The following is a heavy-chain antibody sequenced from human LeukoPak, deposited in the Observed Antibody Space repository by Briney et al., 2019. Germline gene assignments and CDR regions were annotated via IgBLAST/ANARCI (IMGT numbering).Heavy chain of an antibody. Sequence: PSETLSLTCAVYGGSFSGYYWSWIRQPPGKGLEWIGEINHSGSTNYNPSLKSRVTISVDTSKNQFSLKLSSVTAADTAVYYCARSEAFNIWGQGTMVTVSS. CDR1: GGSFSGYY. CDR3: ARSEAFNI. CDR2: INHSGST. V-gene: IGHV4-34*01. J-gene: IGHJ3*02.